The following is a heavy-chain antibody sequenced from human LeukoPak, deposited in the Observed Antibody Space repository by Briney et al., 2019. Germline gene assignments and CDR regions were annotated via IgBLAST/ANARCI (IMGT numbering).Heavy chain of an antibody. CDR1: GGSLSSGGYY. D-gene: IGHD1-7*01. J-gene: IGHJ5*02. Sequence: SETLSLTCTVSGGSLSSGGYYWTWLRQHPGKGLEWIGYIDVSGSTYYNPSLMSRLTISVDTSKNQFSLKLSSVTAADTAVYYCARGDLQTINYFDPWGQGTLVTVSS. CDR2: IDVSGST. CDR3: ARGDLQTINYFDP. V-gene: IGHV4-31*02.